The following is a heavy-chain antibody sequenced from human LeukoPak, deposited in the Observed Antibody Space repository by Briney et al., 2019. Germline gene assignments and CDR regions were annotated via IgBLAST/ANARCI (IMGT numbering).Heavy chain of an antibody. CDR3: ARSRYYDILTGYQYYFDY. J-gene: IGHJ4*02. V-gene: IGHV4-4*07. D-gene: IGHD3-9*01. Sequence: PSETLSLTCTVSGGSISSYYWSWIRQPAGKGLEWIGRIYTSGSTNYNPSLKSRVTMSVDTSKNQFSLKLSSVTAADTAVYYCARSRYYDILTGYQYYFDYWGQGTLVTVSS. CDR1: GGSISSYY. CDR2: IYTSGST.